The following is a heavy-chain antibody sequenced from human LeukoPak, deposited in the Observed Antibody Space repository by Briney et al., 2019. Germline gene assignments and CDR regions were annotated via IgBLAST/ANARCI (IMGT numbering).Heavy chain of an antibody. D-gene: IGHD1-26*01. CDR2: IRYVGSNK. CDR1: GFTFSSYG. V-gene: IGHV3-30*02. Sequence: PGGSLRLSCAASGFTFSSYGMHWVRQAPGKGLEWVAFIRYVGSNKYYADSVKGRFTISRDNSKNTLYLQMNSLRAEDTALYYCAKDGKNYFDYWGQGTLVTVSS. J-gene: IGHJ4*02. CDR3: AKDGKNYFDY.